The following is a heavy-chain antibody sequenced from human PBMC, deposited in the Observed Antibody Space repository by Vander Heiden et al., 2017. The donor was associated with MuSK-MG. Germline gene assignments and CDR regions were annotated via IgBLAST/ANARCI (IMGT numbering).Heavy chain of an antibody. J-gene: IGHJ5*02. CDR3: ARGLRAAMRLNWFDP. V-gene: IGHV4-34*01. D-gene: IGHD6-13*01. Sequence: QVQLQQWGAGLLKPSETLSLTCAVYGGSFSGYYWSWIRQPPGKGREWIGEINHSGSTNYNPSLKSRVTISVDTSKNQFSLKLSSVTAADTAVYYCARGLRAAMRLNWFDPWGQGTLVTVSS. CDR2: INHSGST. CDR1: GGSFSGYY.